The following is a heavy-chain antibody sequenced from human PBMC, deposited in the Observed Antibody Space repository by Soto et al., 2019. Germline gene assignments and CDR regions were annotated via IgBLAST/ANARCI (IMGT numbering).Heavy chain of an antibody. J-gene: IGHJ4*02. CDR1: GYTFTSYA. D-gene: IGHD2-21*02. V-gene: IGHV1-3*01. CDR3: ARAYCGGDCPTYFDY. Sequence: QVQLVQSGAEVKKPGASVKVSCKASGYTFTSYAMHWVCQAPGQRLEWMGWINAGNGNTKYSQKFQGRVTITRDTSASTAYMELSSLRSEDTAVYYCARAYCGGDCPTYFDYWGQGTLVTVSS. CDR2: INAGNGNT.